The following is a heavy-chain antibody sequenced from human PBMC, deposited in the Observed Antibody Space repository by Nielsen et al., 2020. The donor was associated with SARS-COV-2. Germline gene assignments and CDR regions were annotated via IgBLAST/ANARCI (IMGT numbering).Heavy chain of an antibody. D-gene: IGHD6-19*01. V-gene: IGHV3-20*04. Sequence: GESLKISCAASGFTFDDYGMSWVRQAPGKGLEWVSGINWNGGSTGYADSVKGRFTISRDNAKNSLYLQMNSLRAEDTAVYYCARDTRTGWSLDYWGQGTLVTVSS. J-gene: IGHJ4*02. CDR3: ARDTRTGWSLDY. CDR2: INWNGGST. CDR1: GFTFDDYG.